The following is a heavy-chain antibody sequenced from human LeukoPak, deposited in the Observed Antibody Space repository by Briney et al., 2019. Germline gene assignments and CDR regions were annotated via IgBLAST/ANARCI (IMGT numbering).Heavy chain of an antibody. CDR3: VKDGELLWFGELLPLDAFDI. V-gene: IGHV3-64D*06. J-gene: IGHJ3*02. D-gene: IGHD3-10*01. Sequence: AFNARGSIAYYVDSVKGRFTMSRDNSKNTLYLQMSSLRAEDTAVYYCVKDGELLWFGELLPLDAFDIWGQGTMVTVSS. CDR2: FNARGSIA.